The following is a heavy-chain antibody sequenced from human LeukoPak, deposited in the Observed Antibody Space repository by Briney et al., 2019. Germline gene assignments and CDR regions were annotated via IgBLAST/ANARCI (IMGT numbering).Heavy chain of an antibody. D-gene: IGHD6-19*01. V-gene: IGHV3-23*01. CDR1: GFTFSSYA. CDR2: VSKSGDST. J-gene: IGHJ4*02. Sequence: GGSLRLSCAASGFTFSSYAISWVRQAPGKGLEWVSAVSKSGDSTYYADSVKGRFTISRDNSKNTIYLQMNSLRVEDTAVYYCAKLSGWTGWFFDYWGQGTVVTVSS. CDR3: AKLSGWTGWFFDY.